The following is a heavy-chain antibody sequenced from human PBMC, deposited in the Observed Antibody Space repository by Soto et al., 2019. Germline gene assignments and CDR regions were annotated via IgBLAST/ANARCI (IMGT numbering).Heavy chain of an antibody. V-gene: IGHV3-7*03. Sequence: GSLRLSCAASGFTFSSYWMSWVRQAPGKGLEGVANIKQDGSEKYYVDSVKGRFTISRDNAKNSLYLQMNSLRAEDTAVYYCARDYRYSSSSGGAFDIWGQGTMVTVSS. D-gene: IGHD6-6*01. CDR3: ARDYRYSSSSGGAFDI. J-gene: IGHJ3*02. CDR2: IKQDGSEK. CDR1: GFTFSSYW.